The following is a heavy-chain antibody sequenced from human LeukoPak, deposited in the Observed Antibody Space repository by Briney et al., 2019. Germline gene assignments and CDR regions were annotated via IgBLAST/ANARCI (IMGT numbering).Heavy chain of an antibody. D-gene: IGHD2-2*01. Sequence: PGGSLRLSCAASGFTVSSYYMTWVRQAPGKGLECVCVIYSGGSTYYADSVKGRFTVSRDNSKNTLYLQMNSLRAEDTAMYYCARGLGYCTSTTCLLPFDYWGQGTLATVSS. CDR3: ARGLGYCTSTTCLLPFDY. CDR2: IYSGGST. J-gene: IGHJ4*02. CDR1: GFTVSSYY. V-gene: IGHV3-53*01.